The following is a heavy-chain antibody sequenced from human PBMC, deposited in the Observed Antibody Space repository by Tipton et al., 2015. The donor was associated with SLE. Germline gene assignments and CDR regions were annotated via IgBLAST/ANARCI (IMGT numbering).Heavy chain of an antibody. V-gene: IGHV4-31*02. CDR1: GASIRSSDYY. Sequence: LRLSCTVSGASIRSSDYYWSWIRQHPGKGLEWIGYIHYSGNAYYNPSLKSRVTMSVDTSKNQFSLELRSVIVADTAVYYCIRSPNYDFMDVWGKGTTVTVSS. J-gene: IGHJ6*03. CDR2: IHYSGNA. CDR3: IRSPNYDFMDV.